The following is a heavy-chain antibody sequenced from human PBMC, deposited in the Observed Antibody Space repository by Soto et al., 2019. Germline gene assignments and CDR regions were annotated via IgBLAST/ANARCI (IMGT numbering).Heavy chain of an antibody. V-gene: IGHV3-23*01. Sequence: EVQLLESGGGLVQPGGSLRISCAASGFDFSNYAMSWVRQAPGKGLEWVSAISDTAHATYYAASVKGRFTISRDNSKNTLYLQMNSLRVEDTAVYFCVKDAPQPFSDWGQGTLVTVSS. J-gene: IGHJ4*02. CDR1: GFDFSNYA. CDR3: VKDAPQPFSD. D-gene: IGHD3-3*02. CDR2: ISDTAHAT.